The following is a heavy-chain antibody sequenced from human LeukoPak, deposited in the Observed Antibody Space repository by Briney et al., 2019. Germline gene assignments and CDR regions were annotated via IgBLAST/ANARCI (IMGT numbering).Heavy chain of an antibody. D-gene: IGHD3-10*01. J-gene: IGHJ3*02. CDR3: AKDSARFGELATDAFDI. CDR1: GFTFDDYA. V-gene: IGHV3-9*01. Sequence: GRSLRLSCAASGFTFDDYAMHWVRQAPGKGLEWVSGISWNSGSIGYADSVKGRFTISRDNAKNSLYLQMNGLRAEDTALYYCAKDSARFGELATDAFDIWGQGTMVTVSS. CDR2: ISWNSGSI.